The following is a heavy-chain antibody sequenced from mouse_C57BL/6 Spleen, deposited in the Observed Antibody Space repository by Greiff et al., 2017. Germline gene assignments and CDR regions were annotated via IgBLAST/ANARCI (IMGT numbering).Heavy chain of an antibody. CDR2: IRNTANGYTT. D-gene: IGHD1-1*01. CDR1: GFTFTDYY. Sequence: EVKLMESGGGLVQPGGSLSLSCAASGFTFTDYYMSWVRQPPGKALEWLGFIRNTANGYTTEYSASVKGRFTISRDNSQSLLYLQMKALRAEDRASSVCSSQTITTVVPYSYFDVWGTGTTVTVS. CDR3: SSQTITTVVPYSYFDV. J-gene: IGHJ1*03. V-gene: IGHV7-3*01.